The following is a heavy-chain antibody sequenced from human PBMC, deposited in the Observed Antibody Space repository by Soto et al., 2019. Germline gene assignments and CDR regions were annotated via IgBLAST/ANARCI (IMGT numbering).Heavy chain of an antibody. CDR2: INHSGST. CDR3: ARGQGSSWTYYYGMDV. D-gene: IGHD6-13*01. Sequence: SETLSLTCAFYGGSFSGYYWSWIRQPPGKGLEWIGEINHSGSTNYNPSLKSRVTMSVDTSKNQFSLKLSSVTAADTAVYYCARGQGSSWTYYYGMDVWGQGTTVTVSS. CDR1: GGSFSGYY. V-gene: IGHV4-34*01. J-gene: IGHJ6*02.